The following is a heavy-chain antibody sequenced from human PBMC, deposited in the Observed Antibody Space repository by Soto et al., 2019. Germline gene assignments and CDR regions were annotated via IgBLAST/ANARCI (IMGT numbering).Heavy chain of an antibody. CDR3: ASGIQLWLRRINNGYSG. Sequence: QVQLVQSGAEVKKPESSVKVSCKAPGGTFSTYAISWVRQAPGQGLEWMGGIIPMFGTANYAQRFQDRVTITADEYTNTVHMELSSLRSEDTAVYFCASGIQLWLRRINNGYSGWGQGTLVTVSS. CDR2: IIPMFGTA. J-gene: IGHJ4*02. D-gene: IGHD5-18*01. V-gene: IGHV1-69*12. CDR1: GGTFSTYA.